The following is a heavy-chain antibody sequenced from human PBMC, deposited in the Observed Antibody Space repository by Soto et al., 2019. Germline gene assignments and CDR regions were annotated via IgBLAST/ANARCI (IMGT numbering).Heavy chain of an antibody. J-gene: IGHJ6*01. V-gene: IGHV3-23*01. Sequence: PAGSLSHSCSLAGVTFRSYPLSWVRQAPGKGLEWVSVIGGSGGSPYYADSVKGRFTDSRDNSKKTMSLQMNSLRAEDTAVYYCAKDKYRRNCVCSLYWYEEGMAGWGQENTVTVSS. CDR1: GVTFRSYP. CDR3: AKDKYRRNCVCSLYWYEEGMAG. D-gene: IGHD1-1*01. CDR2: IGGSGGSP.